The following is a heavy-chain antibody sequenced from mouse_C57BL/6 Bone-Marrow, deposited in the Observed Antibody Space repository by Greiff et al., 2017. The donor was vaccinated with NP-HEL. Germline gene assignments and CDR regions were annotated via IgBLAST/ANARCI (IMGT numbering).Heavy chain of an antibody. V-gene: IGHV3-1*01. Sequence: EVKLMESGPGMVKPSQSLSLTCTVTGYSITSGYDWHWIRHFPGNKLEWMGYISYSGSTNYNPSLKSRISITHDTSKNHFFLKLNSVTTEDTATYYCARGGNYDPAWFAYWGQGTLVTVSA. J-gene: IGHJ3*01. D-gene: IGHD2-1*01. CDR3: ARGGNYDPAWFAY. CDR2: ISYSGST. CDR1: GYSITSGYD.